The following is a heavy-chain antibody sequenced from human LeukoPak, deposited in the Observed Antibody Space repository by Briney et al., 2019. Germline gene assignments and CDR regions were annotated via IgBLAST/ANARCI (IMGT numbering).Heavy chain of an antibody. CDR3: ARFDYGDSAGRAGPLNY. CDR2: RHFSGSF. Sequence: SETLSLTCTVSGASITTDYWSWIRQPPGKGPEWIGYRHFSGSFNFSPSLRSRVTISLDTSKNQFSLRLSSVTAADTAVYYCARFDYGDSAGRAGPLNYWGQGILVTVSS. J-gene: IGHJ4*02. V-gene: IGHV4-59*01. D-gene: IGHD4-17*01. CDR1: GASITTDY.